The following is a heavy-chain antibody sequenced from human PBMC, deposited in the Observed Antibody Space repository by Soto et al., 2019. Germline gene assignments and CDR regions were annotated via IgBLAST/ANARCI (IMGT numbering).Heavy chain of an antibody. CDR1: GYTFTSYC. CDR3: ARDGFGARIAAAALFDY. D-gene: IGHD6-13*01. J-gene: IGHJ4*02. CDR2: ISAYNGNT. Sequence: ALVKLSWKRSGYTFTSYCMSWGRQAPGQGLECMGWISAYNGNTNYAQKLQGRVTMTTDTSTSTAYMELRSLRSDDTAVYYCARDGFGARIAAAALFDYWGQGTLVTVSS. V-gene: IGHV1-18*01.